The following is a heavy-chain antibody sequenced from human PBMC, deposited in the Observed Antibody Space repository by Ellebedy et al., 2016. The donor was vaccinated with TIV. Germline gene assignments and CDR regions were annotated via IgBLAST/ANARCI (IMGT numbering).Heavy chain of an antibody. J-gene: IGHJ4*02. CDR2: IYYSGST. V-gene: IGHV4-61*08. CDR1: GGSVSSGGYY. CDR3: ARGALAAADKKFDY. Sequence: SETLSLTCTVSGGSVSSGGYYWSWIRQPPGKGLEWIGYIYYSGSTNYNPSLKNRVTISVDTSKNQFSLKLSSVTAADTAVYYCARGALAAADKKFDYWGQGTLVTVSS. D-gene: IGHD6-13*01.